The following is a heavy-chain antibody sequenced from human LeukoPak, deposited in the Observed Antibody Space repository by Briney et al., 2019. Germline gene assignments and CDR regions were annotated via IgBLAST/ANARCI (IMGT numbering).Heavy chain of an antibody. Sequence: ASVKVSCKASGYTFTSYGISWVRQAPGQGLEWMGWISAYNGNTNYAQKLQGRVTMTTDTSTSTAYMELRSLRSDDTAVYYCARASGGYYDSSGYHFDYWGQGTLVTVSS. J-gene: IGHJ4*02. CDR3: ARASGGYYDSSGYHFDY. CDR1: GYTFTSYG. V-gene: IGHV1-18*01. CDR2: ISAYNGNT. D-gene: IGHD3-22*01.